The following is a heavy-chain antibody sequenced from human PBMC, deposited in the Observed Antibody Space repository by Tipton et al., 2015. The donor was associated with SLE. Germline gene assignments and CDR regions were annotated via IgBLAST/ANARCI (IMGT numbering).Heavy chain of an antibody. Sequence: VQLVQSGGGLVKPGGSLRLSCAASGFTFSSYSMNWVRQAPGKGLEWVSSISSSSSYIYYADSVKGRFTISRDNAKNSLYLQMNSLRAEDTAVYYCARGTDSSGYPDAFDIWGQGTMVTVSS. CDR3: ARGTDSSGYPDAFDI. CDR1: GFTFSSYS. D-gene: IGHD3-22*01. CDR2: ISSSSSYI. J-gene: IGHJ3*02. V-gene: IGHV3-21*01.